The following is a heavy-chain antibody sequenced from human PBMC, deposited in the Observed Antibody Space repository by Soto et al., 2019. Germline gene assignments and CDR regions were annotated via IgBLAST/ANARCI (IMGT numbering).Heavy chain of an antibody. CDR2: ISYDGSNK. Sequence: LRLSCAASGFTFSSYGMHWVRQAPGKGLEWVAVISYDGSNKYYADSVKGRFTISRDNSKNTLYLQMNSLRAEDTAVYYCAKPRYSSGDAFDIWGQGTMATVSS. J-gene: IGHJ3*02. D-gene: IGHD6-19*01. CDR3: AKPRYSSGDAFDI. V-gene: IGHV3-30*18. CDR1: GFTFSSYG.